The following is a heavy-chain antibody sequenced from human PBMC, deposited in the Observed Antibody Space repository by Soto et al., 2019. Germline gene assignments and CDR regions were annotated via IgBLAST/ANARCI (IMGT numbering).Heavy chain of an antibody. J-gene: IGHJ6*02. CDR1: GFTFSNAW. D-gene: IGHD1-26*01. Sequence: GGSLRLSCAASGFTFSNAWMSWVRQAPGKGLESVGRVKSKTDGGTTDYAAPVKGRFAISRDASKTTAYLQMSSLKIEDTAVYYCFRENYFSYHGMDVWGQGTTVTVSS. CDR2: VKSKTDGGTT. V-gene: IGHV3-15*01. CDR3: FRENYFSYHGMDV.